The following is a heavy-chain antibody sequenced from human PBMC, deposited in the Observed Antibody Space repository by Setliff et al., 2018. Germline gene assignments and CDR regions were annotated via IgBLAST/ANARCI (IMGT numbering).Heavy chain of an antibody. J-gene: IGHJ4*02. V-gene: IGHV1-46*02. CDR3: ARDADYYDTSENPIFDH. CDR2: INPGGGSS. Sequence: ASVKVSCKASGYSFNSYYMHWVRQAPGQGLEWMGIINPGGGSSSSTEKIQGRVTMTTDTSTSTAYMELRSLRADDTAVYYCARDADYYDTSENPIFDHWGQGTLVTVSS. CDR1: GYSFNSYY. D-gene: IGHD3-22*01.